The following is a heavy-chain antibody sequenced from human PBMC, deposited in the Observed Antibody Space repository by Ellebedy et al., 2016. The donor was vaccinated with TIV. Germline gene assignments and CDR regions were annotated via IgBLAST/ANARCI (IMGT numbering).Heavy chain of an antibody. CDR2: LSASHGNT. J-gene: IGHJ1*01. V-gene: IGHV1-18*04. D-gene: IGHD2-15*01. CDR3: ALDCNAGTCTSEYFQH. CDR1: GYTFPSYG. Sequence: AASVKVSCKASGYTFPSYGVTWVRPAPGQGLEWLGWLSASHGNTHYAQKLQGRVTMTTDTSTSTAYMELRSLSSDDTAVYYCALDCNAGTCTSEYFQHWGQGTLVTVSS.